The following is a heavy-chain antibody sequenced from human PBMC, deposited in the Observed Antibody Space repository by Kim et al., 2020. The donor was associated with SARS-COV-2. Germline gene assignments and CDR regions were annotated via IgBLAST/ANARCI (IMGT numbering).Heavy chain of an antibody. J-gene: IGHJ6*02. Sequence: GGSLRLSCAASGFTFSSYGMHWVRQAPGKGLEWVAVISYDGSNKYYADSVKGRFTISRDNSKNTLYLQMNSLRAEDTAVYYCAKVLYRRVDTAMGVPYYYDGMDVWGQGTTIAVSS. CDR3: AKVLYRRVDTAMGVPYYYDGMDV. CDR1: GFTFSSYG. CDR2: ISYDGSNK. V-gene: IGHV3-30*18. D-gene: IGHD5-18*01.